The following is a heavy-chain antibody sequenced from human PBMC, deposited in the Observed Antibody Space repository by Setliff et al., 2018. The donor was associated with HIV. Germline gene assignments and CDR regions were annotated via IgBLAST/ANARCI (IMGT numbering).Heavy chain of an antibody. D-gene: IGHD3-10*01. CDR3: AKVMTLWFGASDS. CDR2: ISGSGGNT. V-gene: IGHV3-23*01. Sequence: GGSLRLSCAASGFTFMNYAMSWVRQAPGKGLAWVSTISGSGGNTYYADSVKGRFTISRDNSTNTVYLQMHSLRAEDTALYYCAKVMTLWFGASDSWGQGTRVTVSS. CDR1: GFTFMNYA. J-gene: IGHJ4*02.